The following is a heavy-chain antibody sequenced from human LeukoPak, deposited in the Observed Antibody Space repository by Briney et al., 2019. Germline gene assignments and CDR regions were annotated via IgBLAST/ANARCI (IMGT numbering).Heavy chain of an antibody. J-gene: IGHJ4*02. CDR2: IIPILGIA. CDR1: GGTFSSYA. Sequence: SVKVSCKASGGTFSSYAISWVRQAPGQGLEWMGRIIPILGIANYAQKFQGRVTITADKSTSTAYMEPSSLRSEDTAVYYCARDADPYRPFIAAAGFLYWGQGTLVTVSS. D-gene: IGHD6-13*01. V-gene: IGHV1-69*04. CDR3: ARDADPYRPFIAAAGFLY.